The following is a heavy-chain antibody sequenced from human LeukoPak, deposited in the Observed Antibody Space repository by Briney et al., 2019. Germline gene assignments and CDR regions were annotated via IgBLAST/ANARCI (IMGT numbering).Heavy chain of an antibody. Sequence: SETLSLTCTVSGGSISYYYWNWIRQPPGTGLEWIGYIYYNGSTNYNPSLKSRVTISVGTSKNQCSLKLSSVTAADTAVYYCARLYYDSSGYYYFDYWGQGTLVTVSA. D-gene: IGHD3-22*01. J-gene: IGHJ4*02. CDR2: IYYNGST. CDR3: ARLYYDSSGYYYFDY. V-gene: IGHV4-59*01. CDR1: GGSISYYY.